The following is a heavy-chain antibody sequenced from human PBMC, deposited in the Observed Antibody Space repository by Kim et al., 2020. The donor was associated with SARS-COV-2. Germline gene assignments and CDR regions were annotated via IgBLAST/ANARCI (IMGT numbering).Heavy chain of an antibody. CDR3: ARDHEGGNAIDY. D-gene: IGHD2-15*01. Sequence: GGSLRLSCVVSGFTFNTYTMTWVRQAPGKGLEWVSYISSSSSTIYYADSVKGRFTISRDNAKNSLYLHMNSLRPEDTAVYYCARDHEGGNAIDYWCQGTL. J-gene: IGHJ4*02. V-gene: IGHV3-48*04. CDR2: ISSSSSTI. CDR1: GFTFNTYT.